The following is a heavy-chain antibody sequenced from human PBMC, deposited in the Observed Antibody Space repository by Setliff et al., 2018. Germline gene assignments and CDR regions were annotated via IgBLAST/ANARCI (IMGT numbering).Heavy chain of an antibody. CDR3: ARGPFQLVYYFDY. CDR1: GGTFSSYV. D-gene: IGHD1-1*01. V-gene: IGHV1-8*02. Sequence: ASVKVSCKASGGTFSSYVISWVREAPGQGLEWMGWMNPNSGNTGYAQKFQGRVTMTRNTSISTAYMELSSLRSEDTAVYYCARGPFQLVYYFDYWGQGTLVTVSS. J-gene: IGHJ4*02. CDR2: MNPNSGNT.